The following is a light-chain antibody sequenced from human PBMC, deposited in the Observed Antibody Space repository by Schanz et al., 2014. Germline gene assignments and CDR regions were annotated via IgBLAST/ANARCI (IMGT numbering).Light chain of an antibody. Sequence: IQMTQSPSSLSASVGDRVTLTCRASQGIRDDLGWYQQKPGKAPKLLIYDASNLETGVPSRFSGSGSGTDFAFTISSLQPEDIATYYCQHYDNFRWTFGQGTKVEIK. CDR3: QHYDNFRWT. CDR1: QGIRDD. V-gene: IGKV1-33*01. CDR2: DAS. J-gene: IGKJ1*01.